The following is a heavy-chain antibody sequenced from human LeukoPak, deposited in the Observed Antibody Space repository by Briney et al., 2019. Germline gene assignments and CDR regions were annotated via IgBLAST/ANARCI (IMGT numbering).Heavy chain of an antibody. CDR2: IKQDGSEK. J-gene: IGHJ5*02. CDR1: GFTFSSYW. Sequence: GGSLRLSCAASGFTFSSYWMSWVRQAPGKGLEWVANIKQDGSEKYYVDSVKGRFTISRDNAKNSLYLQMNSLRAGDTAVYYCARTMVRGVIMMFDPWGQGTLVTVSS. CDR3: ARTMVRGVIMMFDP. D-gene: IGHD3-10*01. V-gene: IGHV3-7*01.